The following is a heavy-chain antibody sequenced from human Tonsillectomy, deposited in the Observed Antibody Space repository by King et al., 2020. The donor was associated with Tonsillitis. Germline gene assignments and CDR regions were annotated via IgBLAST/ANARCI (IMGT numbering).Heavy chain of an antibody. D-gene: IGHD1-7*01. V-gene: IGHV3-30*03. CDR2: ISYDGSNK. Sequence: VQLVESGGGVVQPGRSLRISCAASGFTFSSYGIHWVRQAPGKGLEWVAVISYDGSNKYYADSVKGRFTISRDNSKNTLYLQMNSLRAEDTAVYYCASHNWNYGGSNWFDPWGQGTLVTVSS. CDR1: GFTFSSYG. J-gene: IGHJ5*02. CDR3: ASHNWNYGGSNWFDP.